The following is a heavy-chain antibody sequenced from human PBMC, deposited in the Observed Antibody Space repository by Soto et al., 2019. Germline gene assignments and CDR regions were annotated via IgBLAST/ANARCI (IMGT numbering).Heavy chain of an antibody. J-gene: IGHJ3*02. CDR3: AKEGPSDSSSWYSGTDAFDI. V-gene: IGHV3-23*01. CDR1: GFTFSSYA. CDR2: ISGSGGST. D-gene: IGHD6-13*01. Sequence: PGGSLRLSCAASGFTFSSYAMSWVRQAPGKGLEWVSAISGSGGSTYYADSVKGRFTISRDNSKNTLYLQMNSLRAEDTAVYYCAKEGPSDSSSWYSGTDAFDIWGQGTMVTVSS.